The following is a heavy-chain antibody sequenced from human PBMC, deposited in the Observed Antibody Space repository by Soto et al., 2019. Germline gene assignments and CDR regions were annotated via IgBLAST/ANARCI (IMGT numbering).Heavy chain of an antibody. CDR3: ATPIRRWRQHYGLVV. Sequence: EGSLRLSCAASEFTLSSYAVHWVRQAPGRGLEWVALRSFDAKNEYYADSVKGRFTIARDNSRNRVYLEMNGLRPADTATYFCATPIRRWRQHYGLVVRAHGATVTVSS. D-gene: IGHD2-15*01. CDR1: EFTLSSYA. V-gene: IGHV3-30*04. J-gene: IGHJ6*02. CDR2: RSFDAKNE.